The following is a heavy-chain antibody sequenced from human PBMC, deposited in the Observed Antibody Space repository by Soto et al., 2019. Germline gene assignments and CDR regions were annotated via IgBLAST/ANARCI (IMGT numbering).Heavy chain of an antibody. J-gene: IGHJ4*02. CDR2: IYYSGST. D-gene: IGHD5-18*01. Sequence: PSETLSLTCTVSGGSVSSGSYYWSWIRQPPGKGLEWIGYIYYSGSTNYNPSLKSRVTISVDTSKNQFSLKLSSVTAADTAVYYCARDKSGSYGRNSYFDYWGQGTLVTVYS. CDR1: GGSVSSGSYY. CDR3: ARDKSGSYGRNSYFDY. V-gene: IGHV4-61*01.